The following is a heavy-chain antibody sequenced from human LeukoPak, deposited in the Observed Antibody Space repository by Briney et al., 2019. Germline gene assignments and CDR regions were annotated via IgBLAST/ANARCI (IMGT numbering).Heavy chain of an antibody. Sequence: GESLKISCKGSGYSFTSYWIGWGRQMPGEGVEWMGIIYPGDSDTRYSPSFQGQVTISSDKSLSTAYLQRGTPQPSDTTINSCARHTEADAPFVSWGEGTLVTVSS. J-gene: IGHJ4*02. CDR1: GYSFTSYW. CDR3: ARHTEADAPFVS. CDR2: IYPGDSDT. V-gene: IGHV5-51*01. D-gene: IGHD1-14*01.